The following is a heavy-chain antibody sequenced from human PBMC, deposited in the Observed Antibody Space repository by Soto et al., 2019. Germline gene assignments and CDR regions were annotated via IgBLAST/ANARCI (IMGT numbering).Heavy chain of an antibody. Sequence: ASVKVSCKASGYTFTGYYMHWVRQAPGQGLEWMGWINPNSGGTNYAQKFQGWVTMTRDTSISTAYMELSRLRSDDTAVYYCARGYADTAMIHTTPGFDYWGQGTLVTVSS. CDR3: ARGYADTAMIHTTPGFDY. D-gene: IGHD5-18*01. J-gene: IGHJ4*02. V-gene: IGHV1-2*04. CDR1: GYTFTGYY. CDR2: INPNSGGT.